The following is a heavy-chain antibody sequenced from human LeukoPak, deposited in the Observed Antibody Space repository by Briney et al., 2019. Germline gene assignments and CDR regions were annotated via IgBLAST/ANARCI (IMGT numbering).Heavy chain of an antibody. D-gene: IGHD5-24*01. CDR2: ISYDGSNK. CDR1: GFTFTSYD. CDR3: ARAPNYLRHFDY. V-gene: IGHV3-30-3*01. J-gene: IGHJ4*02. Sequence: GRSLRLSCAASGFTFTSYDMNWVRQAPGKGLEWVAVISYDGSNKYYADSVKGRFTISRDNSKNTLYLQMNSLRAEDTAVYYCARAPNYLRHFDYWGQGTLVTVSS.